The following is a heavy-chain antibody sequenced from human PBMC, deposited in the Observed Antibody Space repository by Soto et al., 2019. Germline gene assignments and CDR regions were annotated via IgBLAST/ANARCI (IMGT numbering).Heavy chain of an antibody. V-gene: IGHV1-69*01. D-gene: IGHD2-21*02. CDR2: IIPIFGTA. CDR3: ARGVVVTAIKYYFDY. Sequence: QVQLVQSGAEVKKPGSSVKVSCKASGGTFSSYAISWVRQSPGQVLEWMGGIIPIFGTANYAQKFQGRVTITADESTSTAYMELSSLRSEDPAVYYCARGVVVTAIKYYFDYWGQGTLVTVSS. CDR1: GGTFSSYA. J-gene: IGHJ4*02.